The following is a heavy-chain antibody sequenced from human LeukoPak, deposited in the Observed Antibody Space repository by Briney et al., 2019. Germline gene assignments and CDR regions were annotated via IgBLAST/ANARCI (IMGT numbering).Heavy chain of an antibody. J-gene: IGHJ6*02. Sequence: GGSLRLSCAASGFTFSDYYMSWIRQAPGKGLEWVSYISSSSSYTNYADSVKGRFTISRDNAKNSLYLQMNSLRAEDTAVYYCARGTVTNYYYYYYGMDVWGQGTTVTVSS. V-gene: IGHV3-11*06. D-gene: IGHD4-17*01. CDR2: ISSSSSYT. CDR3: ARGTVTNYYYYYYGMDV. CDR1: GFTFSDYY.